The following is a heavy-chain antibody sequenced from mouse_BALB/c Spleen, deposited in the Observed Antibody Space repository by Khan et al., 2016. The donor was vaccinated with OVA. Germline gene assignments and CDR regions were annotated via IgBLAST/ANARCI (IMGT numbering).Heavy chain of an antibody. CDR1: GYTFTSYW. D-gene: IGHD1-1*01. V-gene: IGHV1S41*01. Sequence: DLVKPGASVKLSCKASGYTFTSYWINWIKQRPGQGLEWIGRIAPGSGSPYYNEMFKGKATLTVDTSSSTAYIQLSSLSSEDSAVYFCTRENYYGSSCYVMDYWGQGTSVTVSS. J-gene: IGHJ4*01. CDR2: IAPGSGSP. CDR3: TRENYYGSSCYVMDY.